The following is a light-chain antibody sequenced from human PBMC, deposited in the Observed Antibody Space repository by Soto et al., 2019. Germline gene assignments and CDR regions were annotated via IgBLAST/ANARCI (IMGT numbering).Light chain of an antibody. V-gene: IGLV2-14*01. CDR1: SSDVGGYNY. J-gene: IGLJ1*01. CDR3: SSYTSSSPYV. CDR2: DVS. Sequence: QPVLTQPASVSGSPGQSITISCTGTSSDVGGYNYVSWYQQHPGKAPKLMIYDVSNRRAGVATRFSGSKSGDTASLTISVQQAEDEADYYCSSYTSSSPYVFGPGTKLTVL.